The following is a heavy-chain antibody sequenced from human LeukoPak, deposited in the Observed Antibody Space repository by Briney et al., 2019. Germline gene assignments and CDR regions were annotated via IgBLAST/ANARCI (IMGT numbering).Heavy chain of an antibody. V-gene: IGHV1-69*06. D-gene: IGHD3-9*01. J-gene: IGHJ6*03. CDR3: ARGLGVLRYFDWFAPYYYYYYMDV. Sequence: GASVKVSCKASGGTFSSYAISWVRQAPGQGLEWMGGIIPIFGTANYAQKFQGRVTITADKSTSTAYMELSSLRSEDTAVYYCARGLGVLRYFDWFAPYYYYYYMDVWGKGTTVTISS. CDR1: GGTFSSYA. CDR2: IIPIFGTA.